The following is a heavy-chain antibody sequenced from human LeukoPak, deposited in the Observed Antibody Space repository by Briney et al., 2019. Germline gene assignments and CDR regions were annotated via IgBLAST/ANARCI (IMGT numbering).Heavy chain of an antibody. Sequence: ASVKVSCKASGYTFTSYDINWVRQATGQGLEWMGWMNPNSGNTGYAQKLQGRVTMTTDTSTSTAYMELRSLRSDDTAVYYCARDLFGVPSDYWGQGTLVTVSS. D-gene: IGHD3-3*01. CDR2: MNPNSGNT. V-gene: IGHV1-8*02. CDR1: GYTFTSYD. J-gene: IGHJ4*02. CDR3: ARDLFGVPSDY.